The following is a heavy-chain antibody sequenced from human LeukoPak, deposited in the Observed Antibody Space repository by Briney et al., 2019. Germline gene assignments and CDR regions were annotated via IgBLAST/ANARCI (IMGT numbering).Heavy chain of an antibody. D-gene: IGHD6-13*01. J-gene: IGHJ4*02. CDR1: EFTFSSYE. CDR3: ARDVRQLVRWGGYY. Sequence: PGGSLRLSCVASEFTFSSYEMNGVRQAPGKGLEWVSYSSSSSSTIYYADSVKGRFTISRDNAKNSLYLQMNSLRDEDTAVYYCARDVRQLVRWGGYYWGQGTLVTVSS. V-gene: IGHV3-48*02. CDR2: SSSSSSTI.